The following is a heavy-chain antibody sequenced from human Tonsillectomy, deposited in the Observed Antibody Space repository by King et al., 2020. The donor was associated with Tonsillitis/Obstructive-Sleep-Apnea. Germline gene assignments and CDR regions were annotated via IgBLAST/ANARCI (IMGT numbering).Heavy chain of an antibody. J-gene: IGHJ4*02. CDR2: ISSSSSSI. CDR3: ARDSDILSTGTSSVDY. V-gene: IGHV3-48*02. CDR1: GFTFSSYN. D-gene: IGHD1-7*01. Sequence: VQLVESGGGLVQPGGSLRLSCAASGFTFSSYNMHWVRQAPGKGLEWVSYISSSSSSIYYADSVKGRFTIFRDNAKNSLYLQMNSLRDEDTALYYCARDSDILSTGTSSVDYWGQGTLVTVSS.